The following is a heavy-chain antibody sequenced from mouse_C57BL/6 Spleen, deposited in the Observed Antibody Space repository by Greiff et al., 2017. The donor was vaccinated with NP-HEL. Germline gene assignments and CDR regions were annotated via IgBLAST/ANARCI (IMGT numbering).Heavy chain of an antibody. CDR2: IWGDGST. V-gene: IGHV2-3*01. J-gene: IGHJ4*01. CDR1: GFSLTSSG. D-gene: IGHD3-2*02. Sequence: VQLKESGPGLVAPSQSLSITCTASGFSLTSSGVSWVRQPPGKGLEWLGVIWGDGSTNYYSALISRLSISKDNSKGQVILKLNSLRTDDAATYFCAKQRTAQATFYAMDYWGQGTSVTVSS. CDR3: AKQRTAQATFYAMDY.